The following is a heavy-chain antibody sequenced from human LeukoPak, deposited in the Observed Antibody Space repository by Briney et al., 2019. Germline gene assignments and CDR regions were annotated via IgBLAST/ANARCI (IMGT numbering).Heavy chain of an antibody. J-gene: IGHJ4*02. V-gene: IGHV4-34*01. CDR2: INHSGST. D-gene: IGHD3-10*01. Sequence: SETLSLTCAVYGGSFSGYYWSWIRQPPGKGLEWIGEINHSGSTNYNPSLKSRVTISVDTSKNQFSLKLSSVTAADTAVYYCASRFRTYYYGSGSYDYWGQGTLVTVSS. CDR3: ASRFRTYYYGSGSYDY. CDR1: GGSFSGYY.